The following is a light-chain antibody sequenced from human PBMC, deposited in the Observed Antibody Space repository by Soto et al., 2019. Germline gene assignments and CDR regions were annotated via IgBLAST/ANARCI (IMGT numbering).Light chain of an antibody. CDR2: LNSDGSH. CDR3: QTWGTGRGV. Sequence: QSVLTQSPSVSASLGASVKLTCTLSSGHSSYAIAWHQQQPEKGPRYLMNLNSDGSHYKGDGIPDRFSGSSSGAERYLTISSLQSEDEADYYCQTWGTGRGVFGGGTQLTVL. V-gene: IGLV4-69*01. J-gene: IGLJ7*01. CDR1: SGHSSYA.